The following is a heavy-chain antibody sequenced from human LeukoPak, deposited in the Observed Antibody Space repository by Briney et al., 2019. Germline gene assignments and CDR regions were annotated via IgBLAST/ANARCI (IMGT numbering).Heavy chain of an antibody. V-gene: IGHV3-53*01. CDR1: GFXVSRSY. CDR3: ARAPFYFDSSNYPYFDY. Sequence: GGSLRLSCAASGFXVSRSYISWVRQAPGKGLEWVSVIYTSGNTYYADSVKGRFTISRDNSKNTLCLQMNSLRAEDTAVYYCARAPFYFDSSNYPYFDYWGQGTLVTVSS. D-gene: IGHD3-22*01. CDR2: IYTSGNT. J-gene: IGHJ4*02.